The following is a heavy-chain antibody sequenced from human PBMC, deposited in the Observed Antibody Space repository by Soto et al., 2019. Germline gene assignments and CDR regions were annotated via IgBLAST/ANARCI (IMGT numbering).Heavy chain of an antibody. Sequence: GGSLRLSCAASGFIFSDYYMSWVRQTPGKGLEWVSYISTRSTYTNYADSVKGRFTISRDNTKNSLYLQTDSLRVEDTAVYYCARDLAWKRGKVGRYYYGMDVWGQGTTVTVSS. V-gene: IGHV3-11*06. J-gene: IGHJ6*02. D-gene: IGHD1-1*01. CDR2: ISTRSTYT. CDR3: ARDLAWKRGKVGRYYYGMDV. CDR1: GFIFSDYY.